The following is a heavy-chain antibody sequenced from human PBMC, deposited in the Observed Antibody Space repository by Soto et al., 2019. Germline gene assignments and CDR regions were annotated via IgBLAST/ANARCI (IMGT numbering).Heavy chain of an antibody. CDR1: GFSLPSSGAG. CDR3: AHSYFYDSRGYHVY. V-gene: IGHV2-5*01. D-gene: IGHD3-22*01. Sequence: SGPTLGNPTQTLTLTGSVSGFSLPSSGAGVAWIRQPPGKALEWLALIYWNDDKRYTPSLKSRLTITKDTSRNQVVLTMTNMDPVDTAASFCAHSYFYDSRGYHVYWAQGTLVTVSS. J-gene: IGHJ4*02. CDR2: IYWNDDK.